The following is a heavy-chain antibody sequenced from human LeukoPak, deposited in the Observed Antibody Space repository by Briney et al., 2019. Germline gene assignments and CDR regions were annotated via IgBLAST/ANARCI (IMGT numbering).Heavy chain of an antibody. CDR1: GFTFDNAW. Sequence: RGSLGLSCSVSGFTFDNAWMSWVRQAPGKGLEWVDRIRSRTAGGTTDYGAPVKGRFTISRDDSKNTVYLQMNNLKTEDTAIYYCSTGGGTNDYWGQGTLVTVSS. CDR3: STGGGTNDY. J-gene: IGHJ4*02. D-gene: IGHD2-15*01. V-gene: IGHV3-15*01. CDR2: IRSRTAGGTT.